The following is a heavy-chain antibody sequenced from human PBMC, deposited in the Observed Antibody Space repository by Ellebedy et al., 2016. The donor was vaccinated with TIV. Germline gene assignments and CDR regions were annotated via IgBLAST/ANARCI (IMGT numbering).Heavy chain of an antibody. CDR3: ARFSPGIAAAGMID. CDR1: GFTFTSSA. V-gene: IGHV1-18*01. J-gene: IGHJ4*02. D-gene: IGHD6-13*01. CDR2: ISAYNGNT. Sequence: ASVKVSCKASGFTFTSSAMQWVRQARGQRLEWMGWISAYNGNTNYAQKLQGRVTMTTDTSTSTAYMELRSLRSDDTAVYYCARFSPGIAAAGMIDWGQGTLVTVSS.